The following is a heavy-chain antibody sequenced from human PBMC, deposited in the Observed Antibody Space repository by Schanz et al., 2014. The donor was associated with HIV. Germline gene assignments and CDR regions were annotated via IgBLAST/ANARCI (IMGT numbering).Heavy chain of an antibody. Sequence: EVQLLESGGGLKHPGGSLRLSCAASGFTFSDYAMSWVRQAPGKGLEWVAGVTDNGASAYYADSVEGRFTISRDNSRNTVFLQMNSLRAEDTALYFCANDPELTTITGYFDSWGQGTLVTVSS. J-gene: IGHJ4*02. CDR3: ANDPELTTITGYFDS. CDR1: GFTFSDYA. V-gene: IGHV3-23*01. D-gene: IGHD4-4*01. CDR2: VTDNGASA.